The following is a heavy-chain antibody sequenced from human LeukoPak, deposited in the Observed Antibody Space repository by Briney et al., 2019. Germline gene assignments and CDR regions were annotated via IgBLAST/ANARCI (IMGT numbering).Heavy chain of an antibody. J-gene: IGHJ3*02. CDR2: ISSSGSTI. V-gene: IGHV3-11*01. Sequence: GGSLRLSCAASGFTFSDYYMSWIRQAPGKGLEWVSYISSSGSTIYYADSVKGRFTISRDNAKNSLYLQMNSLRAEDTAVYYCAGASGWPLDAFDIWGQGTMVTVSS. CDR1: GFTFSDYY. D-gene: IGHD6-19*01. CDR3: AGASGWPLDAFDI.